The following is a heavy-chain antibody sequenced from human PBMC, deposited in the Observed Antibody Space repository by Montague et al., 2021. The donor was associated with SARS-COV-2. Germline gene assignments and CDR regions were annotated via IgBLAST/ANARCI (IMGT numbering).Heavy chain of an antibody. V-gene: IGHV4-39*07. Sequence: SQTLSLTCTVSGGSISSSSYYWGWIRQPPGKGLEWIGSIYYTGSTYYNPSLKSRVTISVDTSKNQFSLKLGSVTAVDTAVYYCARDTRIAMLVVVTRYGLDVWGQGTTVTVSS. D-gene: IGHD3-22*01. CDR1: GGSISSSSYY. CDR2: IYYTGST. CDR3: ARDTRIAMLVVVTRYGLDV. J-gene: IGHJ6*02.